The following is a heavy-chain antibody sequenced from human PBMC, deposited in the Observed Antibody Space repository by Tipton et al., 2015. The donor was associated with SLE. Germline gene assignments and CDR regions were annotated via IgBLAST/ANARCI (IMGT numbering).Heavy chain of an antibody. Sequence: QSGAEVKKPGSSVKVSCKASGGTFSSYAISWVRQAPGQGLEWMGGIIPIFGTANYAQKFQGRVTITADESTSTAYMELSSLRSEDRAVYYCARDGCIVGARECSYYYGMDVWGQGPPVTVSS. CDR3: ARDGCIVGARECSYYYGMDV. CDR1: GGTFSSYA. D-gene: IGHD1-26*01. J-gene: IGHJ6*02. CDR2: IIPIFGTA. V-gene: IGHV1-69*01.